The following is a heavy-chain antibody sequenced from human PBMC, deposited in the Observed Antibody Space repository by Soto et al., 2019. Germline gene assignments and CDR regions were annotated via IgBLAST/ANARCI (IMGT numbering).Heavy chain of an antibody. CDR3: ARDRSALAPYYHGVDV. D-gene: IGHD5-18*01. CDR1: GGSLRNYY. CDR2: IFYSGTT. Sequence: QVQLHESGPGLVTPSETLSLTCSVSGGSLRNYYWSWIRQPPGKGLEWIANIFYSGTTNYNPSLKSRFTIAVDTSKNQVSLRLSSVTAADTAVYYCARDRSALAPYYHGVDVWGQGTTVTVSS. V-gene: IGHV4-59*01. J-gene: IGHJ6*02.